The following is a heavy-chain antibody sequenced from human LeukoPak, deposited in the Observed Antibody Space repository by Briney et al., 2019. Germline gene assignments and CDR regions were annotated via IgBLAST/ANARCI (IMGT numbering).Heavy chain of an antibody. D-gene: IGHD3-22*01. V-gene: IGHV1-69*02. CDR2: IIPILGIA. CDR3: ASTYYYDSSGYYRYDY. Sequence: PVKVSCKASGGTFSSYTISWVRQAPGQGLEWMGRIIPILGIANYAQKFQGRVTITADKSTSTAYMELSSLRSEDTAVYYCASTYYYDSSGYYRYDYWGQGTLVTVSS. J-gene: IGHJ4*02. CDR1: GGTFSSYT.